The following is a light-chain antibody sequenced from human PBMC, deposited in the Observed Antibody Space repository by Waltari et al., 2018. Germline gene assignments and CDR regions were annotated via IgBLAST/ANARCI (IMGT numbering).Light chain of an antibody. CDR3: ASWDDSLSGRV. J-gene: IGLJ3*02. V-gene: IGLV1-44*01. Sequence: QSVLIQPPSASGIPGQGVTISCSGGSSNIGSNTVSWYQQFAGAAPQLLIPTETQPPSGVPDRFSGSKSGTSASLAISGLQSEDGAHYFCASWDDSLSGRVFGGGTKVTVL. CDR1: SSNIGSNT. CDR2: TET.